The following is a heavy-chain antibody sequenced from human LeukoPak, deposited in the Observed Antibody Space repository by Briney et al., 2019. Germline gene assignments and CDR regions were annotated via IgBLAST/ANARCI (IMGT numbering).Heavy chain of an antibody. CDR1: GYTFTSYG. Sequence: ASVKVSCRASGYTFTSYGISWVRQAPGQGLEWMGWISVYNGNTNYAQKLQGRVTMTTDTSTSTAYMELSSLRSEDTAVYYCARDATSTTFDYWGQGTLVTVSS. V-gene: IGHV1-18*01. CDR2: ISVYNGNT. J-gene: IGHJ4*02. D-gene: IGHD2-2*01. CDR3: ARDATSTTFDY.